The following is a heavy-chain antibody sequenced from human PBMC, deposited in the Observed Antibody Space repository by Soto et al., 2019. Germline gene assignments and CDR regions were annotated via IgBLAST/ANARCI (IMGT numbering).Heavy chain of an antibody. CDR2: IIPIFGTA. V-gene: IGHV1-69*13. J-gene: IGHJ5*02. Sequence: SVKVSCKASGGTFSSYAISWVRQAPGQGLEWMGGIIPIFGTANYAQKFQGRVTITADESTSTAYMELSSLRSEDTAVYYCARDNYALRWFDPWGQGTLVTVSS. CDR3: ARDNYALRWFDP. CDR1: GGTFSSYA. D-gene: IGHD4-4*01.